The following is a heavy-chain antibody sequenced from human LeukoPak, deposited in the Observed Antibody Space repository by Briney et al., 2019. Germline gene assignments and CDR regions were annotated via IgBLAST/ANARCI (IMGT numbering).Heavy chain of an antibody. CDR2: INHSGST. J-gene: IGHJ4*02. Sequence: SETLSLTCAVYGGSFSGYYWSWIRQPPGKGLEWIGEINHSGSTNYNPSLKSRVTISVDTSKNQFSLKLSSVTAADTAVYYCAREVIAGATGARQSVDCWGQGTLVTVSS. CDR1: GGSFSGYY. D-gene: IGHD1-26*01. V-gene: IGHV4-34*01. CDR3: AREVIAGATGARQSVDC.